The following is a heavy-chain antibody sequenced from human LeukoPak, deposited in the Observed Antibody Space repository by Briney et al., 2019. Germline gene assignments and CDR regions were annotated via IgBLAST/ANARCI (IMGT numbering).Heavy chain of an antibody. V-gene: IGHV4-39*07. CDR2: IYHDGTT. Sequence: SETLSLTCTVSGGSISSSSYYWGWIRQPPGKGLEWIGSIYHDGTTKYNPSLERRITISVDTSKNQFSLTLTSVTAADTAMYHCARGVRILVSLGWWYDSWGHGTLVTVSS. D-gene: IGHD2-15*01. J-gene: IGHJ5*01. CDR3: ARGVRILVSLGWWYDS. CDR1: GGSISSSSYY.